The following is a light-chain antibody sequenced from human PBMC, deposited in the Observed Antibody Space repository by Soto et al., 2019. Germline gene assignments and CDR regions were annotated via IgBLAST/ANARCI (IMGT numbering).Light chain of an antibody. CDR1: QSVSSRY. J-gene: IGKJ3*01. Sequence: EIVLTQSPGTLSMSPGERATLSCRASQSVSSRYVAWHQQKPGQAPRLLLCGATNRATGIPDRFSGSGSGTDFTLTISRLEPEDFAVYYCQQYSNSPFTFGPGTKVEIK. V-gene: IGKV3-20*01. CDR3: QQYSNSPFT. CDR2: GAT.